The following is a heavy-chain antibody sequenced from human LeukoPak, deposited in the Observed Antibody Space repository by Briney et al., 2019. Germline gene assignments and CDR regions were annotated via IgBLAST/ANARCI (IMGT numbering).Heavy chain of an antibody. Sequence: SETLSLTCIVSGGSISRYYWSWIRQPPGKGLEWIGYIYYSGSTNYNPSLKSRVTISVDTSKNQFSLKLSSVTAADTAVYYCARTRRITMVRGVYFDYWGQGTLVTVSS. J-gene: IGHJ4*02. CDR2: IYYSGST. D-gene: IGHD3-10*01. V-gene: IGHV4-59*01. CDR3: ARTRRITMVRGVYFDY. CDR1: GGSISRYY.